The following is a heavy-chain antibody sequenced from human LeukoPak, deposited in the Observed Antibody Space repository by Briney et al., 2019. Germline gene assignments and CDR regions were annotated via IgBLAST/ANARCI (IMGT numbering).Heavy chain of an antibody. J-gene: IGHJ4*02. CDR1: GFTFSGFS. V-gene: IGHV3-23*01. D-gene: IGHD1-26*01. CDR3: AKTMGAIDHDC. Sequence: TGGSLRLSCAASGFTFSGFSMSWVRQAPGKGLEWVSTVTSSGDNTYYTDSVKGRFTNSRDNSKNTLYLQMNSLRAEDMAVYYCAKTMGAIDHDCWGQGTLVTVSS. CDR2: VTSSGDNT.